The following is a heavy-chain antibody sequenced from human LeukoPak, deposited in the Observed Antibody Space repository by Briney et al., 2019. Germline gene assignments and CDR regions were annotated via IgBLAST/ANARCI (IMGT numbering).Heavy chain of an antibody. Sequence: PSETLSLTCTVSGGSISSYYWSWIRQPAGKGLEWIGRIYTSGSTNYNPSLKSRVTMSVDTSKNQFSLKLSSVTAADTAVYYCARDTYNWNDGLEWFDPWGQGTLVTVSS. J-gene: IGHJ5*02. V-gene: IGHV4-4*07. CDR1: GGSISSYY. CDR2: IYTSGST. D-gene: IGHD1-1*01. CDR3: ARDTYNWNDGLEWFDP.